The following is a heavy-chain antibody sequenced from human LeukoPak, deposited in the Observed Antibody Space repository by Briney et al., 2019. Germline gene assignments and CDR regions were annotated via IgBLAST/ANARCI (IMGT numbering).Heavy chain of an antibody. D-gene: IGHD2-15*01. Sequence: SETLSLTCAVYAGSFSGYHWSWIRQPPGKGLEWIGEINHSGSTNYNPSLKSRVTISVDTSKNQFSLKLSSVTAADTAVYYCARAMDIVVVVAATPPAFDIWGQGTMVTVSS. CDR2: INHSGST. J-gene: IGHJ3*02. CDR3: ARAMDIVVVVAATPPAFDI. V-gene: IGHV4-34*01. CDR1: AGSFSGYH.